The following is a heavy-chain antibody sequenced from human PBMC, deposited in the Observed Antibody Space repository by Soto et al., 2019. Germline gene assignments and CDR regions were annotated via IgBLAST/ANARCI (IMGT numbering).Heavy chain of an antibody. CDR1: GYTFTSYA. J-gene: IGHJ4*02. V-gene: IGHV1-3*01. D-gene: IGHD3-3*01. CDR3: ARGYYDFWSGYPSLDY. CDR2: INAGNGNT. Sequence: ASVKVSCKASGYTFTSYAMHWVRQAPGQRLEWMGWINAGNGNTKYSQKFQGRVTITRDTSASTAYMELSSLRSEDTAVYYCARGYYDFWSGYPSLDYWGQGTLVTV.